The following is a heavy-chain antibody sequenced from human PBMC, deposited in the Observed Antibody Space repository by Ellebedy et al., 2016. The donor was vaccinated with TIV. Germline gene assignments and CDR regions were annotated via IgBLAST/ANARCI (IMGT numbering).Heavy chain of an antibody. CDR3: ARDRGSYDSSGYMYRYFQH. V-gene: IGHV4-38-2*02. CDR2: IYHSGST. J-gene: IGHJ1*01. D-gene: IGHD3-22*01. Sequence: SETLSLTCTVSGGSISSYYWSWIRQPPGKGLEWIGSIYHSGSTYYNPSLKSRVTISVDTSKNQFSLKLSSVTAADTAVYYCARDRGSYDSSGYMYRYFQHWGQGTLVTVSS. CDR1: GGSISSYY.